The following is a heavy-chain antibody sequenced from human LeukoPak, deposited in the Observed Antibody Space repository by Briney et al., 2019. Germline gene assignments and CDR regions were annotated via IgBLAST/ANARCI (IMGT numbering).Heavy chain of an antibody. CDR2: ISYDGSNK. J-gene: IGHJ1*01. V-gene: IGHV3-30*04. D-gene: IGHD3-22*01. CDR3: VRDFNYDTSGPFQH. CDR1: GFTFSSYA. Sequence: GGSLRLSCAASGFTFSSYAMHWVRQAPGKGLEWVAVISYDGSNKYYADSVKGRFTISRDNSENTLYLQMNSLTAEDTAVYYCVRDFNYDTSGPFQHWGQGTLVTVSS.